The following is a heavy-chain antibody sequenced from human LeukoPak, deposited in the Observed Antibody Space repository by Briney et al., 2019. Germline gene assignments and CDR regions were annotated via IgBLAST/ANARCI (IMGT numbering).Heavy chain of an antibody. CDR1: GFTFSSYS. CDR3: ARDESYSSDY. J-gene: IGHJ4*02. Sequence: GGSLRLSCAASGFTFSSYSMNWVRQAPGKGLEWVSYISSSTNTIYYADSVKGRFTISRDNAKSSLYLQMNGLRAEDTAVYYCARDESYSSDYWGQGTLVTVSS. D-gene: IGHD3-22*01. CDR2: ISSSTNTI. V-gene: IGHV3-48*04.